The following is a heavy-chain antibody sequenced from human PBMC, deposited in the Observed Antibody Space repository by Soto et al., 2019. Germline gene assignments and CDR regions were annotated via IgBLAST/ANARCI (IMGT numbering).Heavy chain of an antibody. V-gene: IGHV4-34*01. J-gene: IGHJ5*02. CDR3: ARAYSSGWYWFDP. D-gene: IGHD6-19*01. CDR2: LDHSGSP. Sequence: SETLSLTCAVSGGSFSGYYWSWIRQPPGKGLEWIGELDHSGSPNYNPSLNSRVTMSIDTSKSPFSLKLNSVTAADTAVYFCARAYSSGWYWFDPWGQGTLVTVSS. CDR1: GGSFSGYY.